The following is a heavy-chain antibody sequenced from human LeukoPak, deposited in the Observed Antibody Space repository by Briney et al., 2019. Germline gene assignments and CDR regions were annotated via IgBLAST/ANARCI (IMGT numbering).Heavy chain of an antibody. CDR3: ARGELSFDY. V-gene: IGHV1-18*01. CDR2: ISAFNVNT. D-gene: IGHD1-7*01. Sequence: GASVKVSCTASGYTFTSYGFSWVRQAPGQGLEWMGWISAFNVNTHYAQNLQGRVTLTTDTSTSTAYMELRNLRSDDTAVYFCARGELSFDYWGQGTLVTVSS. CDR1: GYTFTSYG. J-gene: IGHJ4*02.